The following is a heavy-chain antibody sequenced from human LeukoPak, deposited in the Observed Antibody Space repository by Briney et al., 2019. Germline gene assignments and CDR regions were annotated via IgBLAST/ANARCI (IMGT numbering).Heavy chain of an antibody. D-gene: IGHD5-18*01. Sequence: GGSLRLSCAASGFTFGSYSMSWVRQAPGKGLEWVSSISGSGDNTYYADSVKGRFTISRDNSKKTLYLQMNSLRAEDTAVYYCARAGYSYGYYYYYMDVWGKGTTVTVSS. CDR3: ARAGYSYGYYYYYMDV. CDR2: ISGSGDNT. V-gene: IGHV3-23*01. CDR1: GFTFGSYS. J-gene: IGHJ6*03.